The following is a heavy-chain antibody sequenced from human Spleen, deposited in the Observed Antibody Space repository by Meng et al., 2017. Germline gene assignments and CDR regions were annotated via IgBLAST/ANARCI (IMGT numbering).Heavy chain of an antibody. J-gene: IGHJ6*02. CDR1: GFTFDDYT. Sequence: GESLKISCAASGFTFDDYTMHWVRQAPGKGLEWVSLISWDGGGTYYADSVKGRFTISRDDSKNSLYLQMNSLRTEDTALYYCAKDLYCSSTSCYPRFYYYYGMDVWGQGTTVTVSS. D-gene: IGHD2-2*01. CDR3: AKDLYCSSTSCYPRFYYYYGMDV. V-gene: IGHV3-43*01. CDR2: ISWDGGGT.